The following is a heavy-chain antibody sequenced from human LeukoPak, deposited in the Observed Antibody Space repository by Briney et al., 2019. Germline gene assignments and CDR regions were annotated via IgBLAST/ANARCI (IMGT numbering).Heavy chain of an antibody. CDR3: ARDLGYSVYEVYGFDI. J-gene: IGHJ3*02. Sequence: GGSLRLSCAASGFTFKNYAMHWVRQAPGKGPEWMAIILYDGISKYYTDSVKGRITVSRDNSKNSLYLQINSLRPDGTAVYYCARDLGYSVYEVYGFDIWGQGTMVTVSS. CDR2: ILYDGISK. D-gene: IGHD5/OR15-5a*01. CDR1: GFTFKNYA. V-gene: IGHV3-30-3*01.